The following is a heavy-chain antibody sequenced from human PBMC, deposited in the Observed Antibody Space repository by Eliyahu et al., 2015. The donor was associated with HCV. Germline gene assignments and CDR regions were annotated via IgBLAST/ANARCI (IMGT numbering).Heavy chain of an antibody. CDR1: GFTFSSYS. D-gene: IGHD2-15*01. V-gene: IGHV3-48*02. CDR3: ARHSSGFDY. Sequence: EVQLVXSGGDLVQXGGSLXXXXAAXGFTFSSYSMNWVRQAPGKGLEWVSYISSSSSTIYYTDSVKGRFTISRDNAKNSLYLQMNSLRDEDTAVYYCARHSSGFDYWGQGTLVTVSS. J-gene: IGHJ4*02. CDR2: ISSSSSTI.